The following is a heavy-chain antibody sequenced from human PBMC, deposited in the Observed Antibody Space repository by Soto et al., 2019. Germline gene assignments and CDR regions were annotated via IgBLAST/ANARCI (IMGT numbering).Heavy chain of an antibody. V-gene: IGHV1-8*01. D-gene: IGHD6-6*01. Sequence: QVQLVQSGAEVKKPGASVKVSCKTSGYTFTNYNINWVRQAPGQGLEWMGWMNPNSGNTGYAQKFQGRVTMTRNTSITTAYMEWSSLRSGERAVYYCARAEPYSTSSPFDYWGQGTLVTVSS. CDR3: ARAEPYSTSSPFDY. CDR2: MNPNSGNT. CDR1: GYTFTNYN. J-gene: IGHJ4*02.